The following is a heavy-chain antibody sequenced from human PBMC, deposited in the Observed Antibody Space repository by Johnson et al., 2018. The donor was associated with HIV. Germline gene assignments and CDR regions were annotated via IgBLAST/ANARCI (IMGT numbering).Heavy chain of an antibody. J-gene: IGHJ3*02. CDR3: AKDGAAAGTVGADAFDI. CDR1: GFTFSSYG. V-gene: IGHV3-30*02. Sequence: QVRLVESGGGVVQPGGSLRLSCAASGFTFSSYGMHWVRQAPGKGLEWVAFIRYDGSNKYYADSVKGRFTISRDNSKNTLYLQMNSLRAEDTAVYYCAKDGAAAGTVGADAFDIWGQGTMVTVSS. D-gene: IGHD6-13*01. CDR2: IRYDGSNK.